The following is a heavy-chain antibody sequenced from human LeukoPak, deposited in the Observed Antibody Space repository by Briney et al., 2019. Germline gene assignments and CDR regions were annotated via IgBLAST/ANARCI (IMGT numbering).Heavy chain of an antibody. CDR2: IYTSGST. Sequence: PSETLSLTCTVSGGSISSYYWSWIRQPAGKGLEWIGPIYTSGSTNYNPSLKSRFTMSVDTSKNQFSLKLGSGTAADTAVYYWPGGYYGSGSGPWGQGTLVTVSS. CDR1: GGSISSYY. J-gene: IGHJ5*02. D-gene: IGHD3-10*01. CDR3: PGGYYGSGSGP. V-gene: IGHV4-4*07.